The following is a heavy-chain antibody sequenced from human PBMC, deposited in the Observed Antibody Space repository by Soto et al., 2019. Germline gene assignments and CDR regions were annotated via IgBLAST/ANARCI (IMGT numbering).Heavy chain of an antibody. J-gene: IGHJ4*02. V-gene: IGHV5-10-1*01. CDR2: INPSDSHT. CDR1: GYTFTNHW. D-gene: IGHD3-22*01. Sequence: PXDSLTISRQGSGYTFTNHWITLVRQMRGKGLEWMGRINPSDSHTNYSPSFQGHVTMSVDKSISTAYLQWSSLKASDSAMYYCARHASYYVSSGYFGTYWGQGTLVTVSS. CDR3: ARHASYYVSSGYFGTY.